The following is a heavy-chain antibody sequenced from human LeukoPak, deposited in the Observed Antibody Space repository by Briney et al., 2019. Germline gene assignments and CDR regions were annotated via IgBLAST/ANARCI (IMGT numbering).Heavy chain of an antibody. CDR2: IYYSGST. CDR3: ARAITMVRGNLGNIFDY. V-gene: IGHV4-39*01. D-gene: IGHD3-10*01. Sequence: SETLSLTCTVSGGSISSSSYYWGWIRQPPGKGLEWIGSIYYSGSTYYNPSPKSRVTISVDTSKNQFSLKLSSVTAADTAVYYCARAITMVRGNLGNIFDYWGQGTLVTVSS. J-gene: IGHJ4*02. CDR1: GGSISSSSYY.